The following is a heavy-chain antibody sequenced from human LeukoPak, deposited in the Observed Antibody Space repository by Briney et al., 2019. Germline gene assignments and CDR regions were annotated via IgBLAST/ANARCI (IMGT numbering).Heavy chain of an antibody. V-gene: IGHV3-23*01. CDR1: GFTFANYA. D-gene: IGHD5/OR15-5a*01. Sequence: GGSLRLSCAASGFTFANYALTWVQQAPGKGLEWVSTVSGGGGVTYYAGSVKGRFTISRDNSKNTLYLQMNRLRAEDTALYYCAKDDLMDSVSTVRNWFDTWGQGTLVTVSS. CDR3: AKDDLMDSVSTVRNWFDT. J-gene: IGHJ5*02. CDR2: VSGGGGVT.